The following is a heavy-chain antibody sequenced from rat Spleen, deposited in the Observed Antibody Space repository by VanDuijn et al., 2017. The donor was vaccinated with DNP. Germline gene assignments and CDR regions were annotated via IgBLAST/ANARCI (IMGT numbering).Heavy chain of an antibody. CDR3: ARHYGFDY. CDR2: IIYDGTST. CDR1: GFTFNYFW. V-gene: IGHV5-22*01. D-gene: IGHD1-11*01. Sequence: EVQLVESGGDLVQPGGSLKLSCVASGFTFNYFWMAWVRQVPGKGLEWVASIIYDGTSTYYGDSVKGRFTISRDNAKSTLYLQMNSLRSEDTATYYCARHYGFDYWGQGVMVTVSS. J-gene: IGHJ2*01.